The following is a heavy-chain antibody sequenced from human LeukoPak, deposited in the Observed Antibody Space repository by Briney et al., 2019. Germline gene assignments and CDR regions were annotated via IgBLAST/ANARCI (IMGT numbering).Heavy chain of an antibody. V-gene: IGHV4-39*07. CDR1: GGSISSSSYY. CDR2: IYYSGST. D-gene: IGHD3-22*01. Sequence: SETLSLTCTVSGGSISSSSYYWGWIRQPPGKGLEWIGSIYYSGSTYYNPSLKSRVTISVDTSKNQFSLKLSSVTAADTAVYYCAREGGGITMIPPPDAFDIWGQGTMVTVSS. CDR3: AREGGGITMIPPPDAFDI. J-gene: IGHJ3*02.